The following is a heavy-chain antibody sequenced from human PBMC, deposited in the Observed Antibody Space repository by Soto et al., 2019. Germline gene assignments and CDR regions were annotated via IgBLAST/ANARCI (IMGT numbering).Heavy chain of an antibody. J-gene: IGHJ4*01. Sequence: QVQLQESGPGLVKPSGTLSLTCAVSGGSIGSADWWSWVRQPPGKGLEWIGEVYHSGSTNYNPSLKSRVTISRDQSKNQFSLTLSSVTAADTAVYYCASYQDGDPDYWGHGTLVTVSS. CDR2: VYHSGST. CDR3: ASYQDGDPDY. CDR1: GGSIGSADW. V-gene: IGHV4-4*02. D-gene: IGHD4-17*01.